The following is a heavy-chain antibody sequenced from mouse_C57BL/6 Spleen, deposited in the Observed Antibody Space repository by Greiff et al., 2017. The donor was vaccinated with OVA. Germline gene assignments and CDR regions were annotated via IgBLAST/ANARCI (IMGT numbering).Heavy chain of an antibody. D-gene: IGHD2-5*01. CDR1: GYAFSSSW. V-gene: IGHV1-82*01. J-gene: IGHJ2*01. CDR3: ARSQAYYSNPFDY. CDR2: IYPGDGDT. Sequence: SGPELVKPGASVKISCKASGYAFSSSWMNWVKQRPGKGLEWIGRIYPGDGDTNYNGKFKGKATLTADKSSSTAYMQLSSLTSEDSAVYFCARSQAYYSNPFDYWGQGTTLTVSS.